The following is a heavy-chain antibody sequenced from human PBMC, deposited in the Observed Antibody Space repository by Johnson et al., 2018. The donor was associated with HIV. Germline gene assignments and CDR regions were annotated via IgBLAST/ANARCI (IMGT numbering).Heavy chain of an antibody. Sequence: VQLVESGGGLVQPGGSLRLSCAASGFIFSSYWMHWVRQVPGKGLVWVSRINNDGSSTRYADSVKGRFTISRDNAKNTLYLQMNSLRAEDTAVYYCARDDYGGLDAFDIWGQGTMVTVSS. V-gene: IGHV3-74*02. CDR3: ARDDYGGLDAFDI. D-gene: IGHD4-23*01. CDR1: GFIFSSYW. J-gene: IGHJ3*02. CDR2: INNDGSST.